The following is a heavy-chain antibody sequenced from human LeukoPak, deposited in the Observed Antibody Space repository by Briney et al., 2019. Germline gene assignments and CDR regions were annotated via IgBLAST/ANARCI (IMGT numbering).Heavy chain of an antibody. Sequence: ASVKVSCKASGYTFTNSYIHWVRQAPGQVLEWMGLINPDGGNTNYAQNFQGRVTLTRDTSTSTVYMELSSLRSEDTAIYYCARIGDGYNDAYDIWGQGTVVTVPS. V-gene: IGHV1-46*01. CDR3: ARIGDGYNDAYDI. J-gene: IGHJ3*02. CDR2: INPDGGNT. D-gene: IGHD5-24*01. CDR1: GYTFTNSY.